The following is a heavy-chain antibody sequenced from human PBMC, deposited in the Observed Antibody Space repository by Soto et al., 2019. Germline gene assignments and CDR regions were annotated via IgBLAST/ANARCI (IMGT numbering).Heavy chain of an antibody. CDR3: AKDFYTVRAPAAPRPHYFDF. V-gene: IGHV3-30*18. J-gene: IGHJ4*02. D-gene: IGHD2-2*01. Sequence: QVQLVESGGGVVQPGRSLRLSCAASGFTFSNYDMHWVRQAPGEGLEWVAVLSFDGTSKNYADSVKGRFTISRDNSKNTLFLQMNSLRTEDTAVYFCAKDFYTVRAPAAPRPHYFDFWGPGTLVTVSS. CDR1: GFTFSNYD. CDR2: LSFDGTSK.